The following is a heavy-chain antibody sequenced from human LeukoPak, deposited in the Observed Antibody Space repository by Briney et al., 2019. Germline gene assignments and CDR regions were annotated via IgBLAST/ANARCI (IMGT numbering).Heavy chain of an antibody. Sequence: GASVKVSCKASGYTFTSYGISWVRQAPGQGLEWMEWISDYNGNTNYAQKLQGRVTMTTDTSTSTAYMELRSLRSDDTAVYYCAARIAALAELHYWGQGTLVTVSS. J-gene: IGHJ4*02. CDR2: ISDYNGNT. D-gene: IGHD6-13*01. CDR3: AARIAALAELHY. CDR1: GYTFTSYG. V-gene: IGHV1-18*01.